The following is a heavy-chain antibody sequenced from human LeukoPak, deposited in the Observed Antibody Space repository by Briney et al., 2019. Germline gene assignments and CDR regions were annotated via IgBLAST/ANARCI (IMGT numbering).Heavy chain of an antibody. CDR1: GYTFTGYY. V-gene: IGHV1-2*02. D-gene: IGHD1-7*01. CDR3: AREPILPGTTPLFDY. Sequence: ASVKVSCKASGYTFTGYYMHWVRQAPGQGLEWMGWINPNSGGTNYAQKFQGRVTMTRDTSISTAYMELSRLRSDDTAVYYCAREPILPGTTPLFDYWGQGTLVTVSS. CDR2: INPNSGGT. J-gene: IGHJ4*02.